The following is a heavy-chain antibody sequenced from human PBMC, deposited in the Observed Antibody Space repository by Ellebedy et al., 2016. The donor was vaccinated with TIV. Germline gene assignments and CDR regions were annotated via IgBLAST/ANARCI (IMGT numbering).Heavy chain of an antibody. J-gene: IGHJ6*02. Sequence: GGSLRLXXAASGFTFSSYSMNWVRQAPGKGLEWVSSISSSSSYIYYADSVKGRFTISRDNAKNSLYLQMNSLRAEDTAVYYCAREAIPDATMDVWGQGTTVTVSS. CDR1: GFTFSSYS. CDR2: ISSSSSYI. CDR3: AREAIPDATMDV. V-gene: IGHV3-21*01. D-gene: IGHD2-2*01.